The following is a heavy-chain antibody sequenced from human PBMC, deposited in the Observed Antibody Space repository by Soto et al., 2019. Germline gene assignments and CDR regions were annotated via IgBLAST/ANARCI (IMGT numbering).Heavy chain of an antibody. Sequence: GGSLRLSCAASGFTFSSYSMNWVRQAPGKGLEWVSSISSSSSYIYYADSVKGRFTISRDNAKNSLYLQMNSLRAEDTAVYYCARAPNWIPYGMDVWGQGTTVTVSS. V-gene: IGHV3-21*01. CDR1: GFTFSSYS. J-gene: IGHJ6*02. D-gene: IGHD1-20*01. CDR2: ISSSSSYI. CDR3: ARAPNWIPYGMDV.